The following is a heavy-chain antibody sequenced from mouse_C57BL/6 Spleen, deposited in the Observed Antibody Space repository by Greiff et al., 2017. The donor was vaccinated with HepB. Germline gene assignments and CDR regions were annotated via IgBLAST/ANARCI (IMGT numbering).Heavy chain of an antibody. CDR2: ISSGGSYT. CDR1: GFTFSSYG. V-gene: IGHV5-6*02. D-gene: IGHD3-2*02. Sequence: DVKLVESGGDLVKPGGSLKLSCAASGFTFSSYGMSWVRQTPDKRLEWVATISSGGSYTYYPDSVKGRFTISRDNAKNTLYLQMSSLKSEDTAMYYCARHEDSQATLVYFDYWGQGTTLTVSS. J-gene: IGHJ2*01. CDR3: ARHEDSQATLVYFDY.